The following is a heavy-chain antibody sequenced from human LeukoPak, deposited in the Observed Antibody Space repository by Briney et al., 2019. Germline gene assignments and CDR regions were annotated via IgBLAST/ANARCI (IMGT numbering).Heavy chain of an antibody. J-gene: IGHJ4*02. V-gene: IGHV3-48*03. D-gene: IGHD3-16*02. Sequence: GGSMRLSCAASGFTFSSYEMNWVRQAPGKGLEWVSYISSSGSTIYYADSVKGRFTISRDNAKNTLYLQMNSLRAEDTAVYYCARDASYDYVWGSYRDPYVDYWGQGTLVTVSS. CDR1: GFTFSSYE. CDR2: ISSSGSTI. CDR3: ARDASYDYVWGSYRDPYVDY.